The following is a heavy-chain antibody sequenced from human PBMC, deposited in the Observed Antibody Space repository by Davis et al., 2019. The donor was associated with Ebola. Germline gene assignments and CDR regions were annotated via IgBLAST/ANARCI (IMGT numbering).Heavy chain of an antibody. CDR3: ATRNHYYFDY. D-gene: IGHD1-14*01. CDR2: IDPNNGNT. J-gene: IGHJ4*02. V-gene: IGHV1-2*02. Sequence: ASVKVSCKASGYNFIDTWMHWVRQAPGQVFEWMGCIDPNNGNTYYAQKFRGRVTMTTDKSISTLDMELSALTSDDTAFYYCATRNHYYFDYWGQGTLVTASS. CDR1: GYNFIDTW.